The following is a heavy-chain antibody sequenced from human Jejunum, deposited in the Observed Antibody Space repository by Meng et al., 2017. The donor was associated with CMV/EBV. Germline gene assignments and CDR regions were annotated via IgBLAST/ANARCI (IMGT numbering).Heavy chain of an antibody. D-gene: IGHD6-19*01. CDR1: GFIFSTYG. V-gene: IGHV3-30*02. CDR2: ILNDRTDT. CDR3: VKDLGHSSRLDS. J-gene: IGHJ4*02. Sequence: QGPLGESGGGLVQPWGSLRLSLAASGFIFSTYGMHLVRQTPGKGLEWVAFILNDRTDTYISDSVKGRFTMSRDNSKSTLYLQMNSLRTDDTAIYYCVKDLGHSSRLDSWGQGTLVTVSS.